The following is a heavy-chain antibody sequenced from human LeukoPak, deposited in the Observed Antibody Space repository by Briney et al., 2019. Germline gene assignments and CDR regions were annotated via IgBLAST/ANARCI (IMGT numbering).Heavy chain of an antibody. CDR1: GYTFTSYG. CDR2: ISACNGNT. Sequence: ASVKVSCKASGYTFTSYGISWVRQAPGQGLEWMGWISACNGNTNYAQKLQGRVTMTTDTSTSTAYMELRSLRSDDTAVYYCARNQSAATLLDYWGQGTLVTVSS. V-gene: IGHV1-18*01. D-gene: IGHD2-15*01. J-gene: IGHJ4*02. CDR3: ARNQSAATLLDY.